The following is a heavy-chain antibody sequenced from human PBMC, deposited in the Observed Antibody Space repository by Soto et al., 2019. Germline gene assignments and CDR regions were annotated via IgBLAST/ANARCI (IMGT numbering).Heavy chain of an antibody. CDR3: ASTYSTSWYWFDP. J-gene: IGHJ5*02. CDR2: IFSNDEK. D-gene: IGHD6-13*01. V-gene: IGHV2-26*04. Sequence: QVTVKESGPVLVKPTETLTLTCTVSGFSLSNAGLGVSWIRQPPGKALEWLAHIFSNDEKSYSTSLKSRLTYSKDTSKSQVVLTMTNMDPVDTATYYCASTYSTSWYWFDPWGQGNLVTVSS. CDR1: GFSLSNAGLG.